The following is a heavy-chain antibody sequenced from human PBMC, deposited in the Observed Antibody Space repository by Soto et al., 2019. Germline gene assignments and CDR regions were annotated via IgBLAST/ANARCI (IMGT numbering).Heavy chain of an antibody. CDR3: ARDLGYYESDGYFDY. Sequence: GGSLRLSCAASGFTFSDNYMSWIRQAPGKGLEWVSYISSSGSIIYYADSVKGRFTISRDNAKNSLYLQMNSLRAEDTAVYYCARDLGYYESDGYFDYWGRGALVTVSS. V-gene: IGHV3-11*01. J-gene: IGHJ4*02. CDR1: GFTFSDNY. D-gene: IGHD3-22*01. CDR2: ISSSGSII.